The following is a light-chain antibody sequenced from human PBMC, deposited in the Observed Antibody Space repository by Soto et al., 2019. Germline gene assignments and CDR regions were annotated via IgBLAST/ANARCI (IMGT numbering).Light chain of an antibody. J-gene: IGLJ1*01. V-gene: IGLV2-18*02. Sequence: QSVLTQPPSVSGSPGQSVTISCTGTSSDVGSYNRVSWYQQPPGTAPKLMIYEVSNRPSGVPDRFSGSKSGNTASLTFSGFQAEDEADYYCSSYTSSSTLYGFGTGTKVTVL. CDR2: EVS. CDR1: SSDVGSYNR. CDR3: SSYTSSSTLYG.